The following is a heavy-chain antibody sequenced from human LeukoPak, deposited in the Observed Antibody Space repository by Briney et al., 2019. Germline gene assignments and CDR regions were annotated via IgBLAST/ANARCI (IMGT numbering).Heavy chain of an antibody. CDR2: INYDSSQK. CDR3: ASSHDSSGND. CDR1: GFTFSTSW. J-gene: IGHJ4*02. Sequence: GGSLRLSCAVSGFTFSTSGFTFSTSWMSWVRQAPGKGLEWVANINYDSSQKYYVGSVRGRFTISRDNAKKSLYLEMNSLRPEDTAVYYCASSHDSSGNDWCQGTLVTVSS. D-gene: IGHD3-22*01. V-gene: IGHV3-7*01.